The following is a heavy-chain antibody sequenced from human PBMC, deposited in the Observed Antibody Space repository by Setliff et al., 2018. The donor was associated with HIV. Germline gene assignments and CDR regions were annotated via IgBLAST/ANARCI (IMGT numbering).Heavy chain of an antibody. CDR3: AREIYGGNSRPFDY. CDR2: IYYSGST. CDR1: GGSITSYF. Sequence: SETLSLTCTVSGGSITSYFWSWIRQPPGKGLEWIGYIYYSGSTNYSPSLKSRVTISVDTSKNQVSLKLSSVTAADTAVYYCAREIYGGNSRPFDYWGQGILDTVSS. J-gene: IGHJ4*02. D-gene: IGHD4-17*01. V-gene: IGHV4-59*01.